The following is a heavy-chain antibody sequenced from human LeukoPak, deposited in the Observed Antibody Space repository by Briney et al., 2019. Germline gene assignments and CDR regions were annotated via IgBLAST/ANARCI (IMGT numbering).Heavy chain of an antibody. CDR2: ISYDGSNK. Sequence: GRSLRLSCSASGFSFSSYGMHWVRQAPGKGLEWVAVISYDGSNKYYADSVKGRFTISRDNSKNTLYLQMNSLRAEDTAVYYCARDRVVVVPAIPYYWGQGTLVTVSS. CDR3: ARDRVVVVPAIPYY. V-gene: IGHV3-30*19. CDR1: GFSFSSYG. D-gene: IGHD2-2*01. J-gene: IGHJ4*02.